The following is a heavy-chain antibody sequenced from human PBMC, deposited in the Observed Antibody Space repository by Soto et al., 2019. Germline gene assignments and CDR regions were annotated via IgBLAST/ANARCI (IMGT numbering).Heavy chain of an antibody. D-gene: IGHD3-3*01. Sequence: ASVKVSCKASGYTFTSYDINWVRQATGQGLEWMGWMNPNSGNTGYAQKFQGRVTMTRNTSISTAYMELSSLRSEDTAVYYCARGGGTITIFGVVIIRPFDYWGQGTLVTVSS. V-gene: IGHV1-8*01. CDR2: MNPNSGNT. CDR1: GYTFTSYD. CDR3: ARGGGTITIFGVVIIRPFDY. J-gene: IGHJ4*02.